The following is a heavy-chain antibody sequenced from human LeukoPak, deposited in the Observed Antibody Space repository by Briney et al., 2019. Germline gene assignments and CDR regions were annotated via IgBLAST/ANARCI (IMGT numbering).Heavy chain of an antibody. V-gene: IGHV4-4*07. CDR2: IYTSGST. Sequence: SETLSLTCTVSGGSISSYYWSWIRQPAGKGLGWIGRIYTSGSTNYNPSLKSRVTMSVDTSKNQFSLKLSSVTAADTAVYYCARDRDCSSTSCYKGDWFDPWGQGTLVTVSS. CDR1: GGSISSYY. D-gene: IGHD2-2*02. CDR3: ARDRDCSSTSCYKGDWFDP. J-gene: IGHJ5*02.